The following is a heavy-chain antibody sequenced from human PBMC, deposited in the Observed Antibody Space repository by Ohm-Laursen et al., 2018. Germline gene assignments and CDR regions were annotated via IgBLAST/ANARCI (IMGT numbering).Heavy chain of an antibody. D-gene: IGHD2/OR15-2a*01. CDR2: IRKDEGET. J-gene: IGHJ3*02. Sequence: SLRLSCAASGFTFTAYPMTWVRQAPGKGLEWVANIRKDEGETYYVDSVKGRFTISRDNAKNSLYLQINSLKGEDTAVYFCARDPTFHAFDIWGQGTMVTVSS. CDR1: GFTFTAYP. V-gene: IGHV3-7*01. CDR3: ARDPTFHAFDI.